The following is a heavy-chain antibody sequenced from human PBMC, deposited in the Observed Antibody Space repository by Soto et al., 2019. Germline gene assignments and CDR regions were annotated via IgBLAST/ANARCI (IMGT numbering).Heavy chain of an antibody. D-gene: IGHD5-18*01. Sequence: PXETLSLTCTVSGCSVSSGSHYWNWIRQPPGKGLEWTGYIYYTGSTNYSPSLTSRVTLSLDTSKNQFSLKLRSVTAADTAVYFCARDSAMVWDYYYGVDLWGQGTTLTV. CDR3: ARDSAMVWDYYYGVDL. CDR2: IYYTGST. J-gene: IGHJ6*02. V-gene: IGHV4-61*01. CDR1: GCSVSSGSHY.